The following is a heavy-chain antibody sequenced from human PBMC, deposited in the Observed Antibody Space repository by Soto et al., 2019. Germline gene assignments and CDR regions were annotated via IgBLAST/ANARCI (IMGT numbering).Heavy chain of an antibody. CDR2: ISYDGSNK. J-gene: IGHJ4*02. V-gene: IGHV3-30*03. Sequence: GGSLRLSCAASGFTFSSYGMHWVRQAPGKGLEWVAVISYDGSNKYNAEPVKGRFTISRDNSKNTLYLQMNSLRAEDTAVYYCATDDGSGSYYNWGGPTSHLPDYWGQGTLVTVSS. CDR1: GFTFSSYG. D-gene: IGHD3-10*01. CDR3: ATDDGSGSYYNWGGPTSHLPDY.